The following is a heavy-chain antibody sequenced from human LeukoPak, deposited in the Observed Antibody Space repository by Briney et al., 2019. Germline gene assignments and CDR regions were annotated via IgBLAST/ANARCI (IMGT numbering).Heavy chain of an antibody. J-gene: IGHJ5*02. V-gene: IGHV3-11*01. Sequence: GGSLRLSCAPSGFTFNDYYMSWIRQAPGKGLAWLSYINIGGTNTHYADSVKGRFTISRDNAKKFLYLEMNNLRAEDTAVYYCATDGAGFDTWGQGVLVTVSS. CDR2: INIGGTNT. CDR1: GFTFNDYY. CDR3: ATDGAGFDT.